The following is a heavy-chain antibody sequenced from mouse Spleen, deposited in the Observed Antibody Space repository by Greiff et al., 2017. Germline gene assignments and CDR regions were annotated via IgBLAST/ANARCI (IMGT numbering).Heavy chain of an antibody. CDR3: ARLGLDGYYVGVDY. CDR2: IYPGDGDT. CDR1: GYAFSSSW. Sequence: VKLMESGPELVKPGASVKISCKASGYAFSSSWMNWVKQRPGKGLEWIGRIYPGDGDTNYNGKFKGKATLTADKSSSTAYMQLSSLTSEDSAVYFCARLGLDGYYVGVDYWGQGTTLTVSS. D-gene: IGHD2-3*01. V-gene: IGHV1-82*01. J-gene: IGHJ2*01.